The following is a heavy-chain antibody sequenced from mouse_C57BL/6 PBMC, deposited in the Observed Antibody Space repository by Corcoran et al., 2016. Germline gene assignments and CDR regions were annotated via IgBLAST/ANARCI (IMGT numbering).Heavy chain of an antibody. CDR3: ARRGEGYYFDY. CDR2: INPNNGGT. V-gene: IGHV1-18*01. J-gene: IGHJ2*01. CDR1: GYTFTDYN. Sequence: EVQLQQSGPELVKPGASVKIPCKASGYTFTDYNMDWVKQSHGKSLEWIGDINPNNGGTIYNQKFKGKATLTAEKSSSTAYMQLSSLTSEDSAVYFCARRGEGYYFDYWGQGTTLTVSS.